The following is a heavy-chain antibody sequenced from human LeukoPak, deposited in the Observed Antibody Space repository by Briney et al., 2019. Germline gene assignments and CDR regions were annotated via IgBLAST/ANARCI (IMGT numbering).Heavy chain of an antibody. CDR2: ISYDGTNS. CDR3: AKKYDNWIDY. V-gene: IGHV3-30*18. CDR1: GITFDNSG. D-gene: IGHD3/OR15-3a*01. Sequence: PGGSLRLSCAASGITFDNSGMHWVRQAPGKGLEWMAVISYDGTNSYYADSVKGRFAISRDNSKNTVFLQMNSLRVEDTAVYYCAKKYDNWIDYWGQGTLVTVSS. J-gene: IGHJ4*02.